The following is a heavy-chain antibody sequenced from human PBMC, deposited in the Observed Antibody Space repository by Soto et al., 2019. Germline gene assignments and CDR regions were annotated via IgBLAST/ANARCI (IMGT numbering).Heavy chain of an antibody. V-gene: IGHV3-30-3*01. J-gene: IGHJ4*02. D-gene: IGHD3-10*01. CDR3: ARNERITMVRGVITGAAFDY. CDR2: ISYDGSNK. Sequence: GGSLRLSCAASGFTFSSYAMHWVRQAPGKGLEWVAVISYDGSNKYYADSVKGRFTISRDNSKNTLYLQMNSLRAEDTAVYYCARNERITMVRGVITGAAFDYWGQGTLVTV. CDR1: GFTFSSYA.